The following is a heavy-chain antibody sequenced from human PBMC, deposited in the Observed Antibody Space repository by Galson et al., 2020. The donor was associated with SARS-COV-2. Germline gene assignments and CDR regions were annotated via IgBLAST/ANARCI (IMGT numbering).Heavy chain of an antibody. CDR1: GFTFSSYA. CDR2: ISGSGGST. CDR3: AKGGVVVAATPLYFYL. D-gene: IGHD2-15*01. V-gene: IGHV3-23*01. J-gene: IGHJ2*01. Sequence: GGSLRLSCAASGFTFSSYAMSWVRQAPGKGLEWVSAISGSGGSTYYADSVKGRFTISRDNTKNTLYLQMNSLRAEDTAVYYCAKGGVVVAATPLYFYLWGRVTLVTVSS.